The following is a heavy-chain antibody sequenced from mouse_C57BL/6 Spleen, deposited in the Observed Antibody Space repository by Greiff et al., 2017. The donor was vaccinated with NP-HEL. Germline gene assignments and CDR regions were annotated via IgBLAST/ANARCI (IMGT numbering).Heavy chain of an antibody. Sequence: QVQLQQPGAELVRPGTSVKLSCKASGYTFTSYWMHWVKQRPGQGLEWIGVIDPSDSYTNYNQKFKGKATLTVDTSSSTSYMQLGSLRSEGSAVYYCARGGVAEGYWGQGTTLTVSS. CDR3: ARGGVAEGY. D-gene: IGHD1-1*02. V-gene: IGHV1-59*01. CDR1: GYTFTSYW. J-gene: IGHJ2*01. CDR2: IDPSDSYT.